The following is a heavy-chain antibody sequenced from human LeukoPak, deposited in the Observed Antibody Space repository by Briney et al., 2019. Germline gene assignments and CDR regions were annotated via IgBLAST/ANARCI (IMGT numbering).Heavy chain of an antibody. V-gene: IGHV3-30*02. J-gene: IGHJ3*02. CDR2: IRYDATTK. D-gene: IGHD3-3*01. CDR3: ARGRITIFGVATPYAFDI. Sequence: PGGSLRLSCAASGFTFSLYGMHWVRQAPGKGLEWVAFIRYDATTKHYADSVKGRFTVSRDNAKNSLYLQMNSLRAEDTAVYYCARGRITIFGVATPYAFDIWGQGTMVTVSS. CDR1: GFTFSLYG.